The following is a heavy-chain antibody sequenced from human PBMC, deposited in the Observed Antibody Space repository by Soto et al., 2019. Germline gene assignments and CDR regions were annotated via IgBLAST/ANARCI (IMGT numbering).Heavy chain of an antibody. V-gene: IGHV4-59*11. Sequence: ASETLSLTCTVSGGSISTHYWTWIRQPPGKGLDWIGYIYYSGSTNYNPSLKSRVTMSIDKSKNQFSLKLTSVNAADTAVYYCARAELNYLDSWGQGTLVTVSS. J-gene: IGHJ4*02. CDR3: ARAELNYLDS. CDR1: GGSISTHY. CDR2: IYYSGST.